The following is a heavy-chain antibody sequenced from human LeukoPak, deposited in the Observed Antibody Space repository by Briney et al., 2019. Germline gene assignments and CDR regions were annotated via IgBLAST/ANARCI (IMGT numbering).Heavy chain of an antibody. V-gene: IGHV4-59*02. J-gene: IGHJ4*02. CDR3: ARYPGASGDSYYFDY. Sequence: PSETLSLTCTVSGGSVTTYQWSWIRQPPGKGLEWIGYIYYSGSINYNPSLNSRVTISLDTSKNESSLKLPSVTVADTAVYYCARYPGASGDSYYFDYWGQGTRVTVAS. D-gene: IGHD4-17*01. CDR1: GGSVTTYQ. CDR2: IYYSGSI.